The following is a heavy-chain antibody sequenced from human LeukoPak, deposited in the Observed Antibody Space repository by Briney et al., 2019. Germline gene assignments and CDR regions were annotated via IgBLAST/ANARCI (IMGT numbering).Heavy chain of an antibody. D-gene: IGHD5-12*01. Sequence: GGSLRLSCAASGFAFSTYIMNWVRQAPGKGLEWVSYISSGGNTINYADSVKGRFTISRDNAKNSLYLQMNSLRAEDTAVYYCARDGATFYAFDIWGQGTMVTVSS. V-gene: IGHV3-48*04. CDR2: ISSGGNTI. J-gene: IGHJ3*02. CDR1: GFAFSTYI. CDR3: ARDGATFYAFDI.